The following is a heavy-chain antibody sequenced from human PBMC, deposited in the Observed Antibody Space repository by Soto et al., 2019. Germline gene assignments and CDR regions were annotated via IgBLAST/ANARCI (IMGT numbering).Heavy chain of an antibody. J-gene: IGHJ4*02. D-gene: IGHD2-15*01. CDR3: ARIPRGVVGYCSGGSCYFDY. CDR1: GGSISSSSYY. CDR2: IYYSGST. V-gene: IGHV4-39*01. Sequence: QLQLQESGPGLVKPSETLSLTCTVSGGSISSSSYYWGWIRQPPGKGLEWIGSIYYSGSTYYNPSLKSRVTISVDTSKNQFSLKLSSVTAADTAVYYCARIPRGVVGYCSGGSCYFDYWGQGTLVTVSS.